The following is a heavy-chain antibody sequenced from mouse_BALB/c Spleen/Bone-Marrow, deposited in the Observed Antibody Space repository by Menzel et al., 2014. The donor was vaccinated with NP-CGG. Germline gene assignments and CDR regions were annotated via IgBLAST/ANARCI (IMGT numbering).Heavy chain of an antibody. J-gene: IGHJ2*01. CDR1: GYTFTTYW. CDR2: INPSDGRT. Sequence: QVQLKESGAELVRPGASVKLSCKASGYTFTTYWMHWVKQRPGQGLEWIGEINPSDGRTNYSEKLESKATLTVDKSSNTAYMQLSSLTSEDSAVYYCARRDSSGYLFDYWGQGTTLTVSS. V-gene: IGHV1S81*02. D-gene: IGHD3-2*01. CDR3: ARRDSSGYLFDY.